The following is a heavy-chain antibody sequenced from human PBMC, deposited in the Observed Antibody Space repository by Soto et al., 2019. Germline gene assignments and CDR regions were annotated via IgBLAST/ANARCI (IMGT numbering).Heavy chain of an antibody. CDR2: IIPMFGTP. Sequence: QVQLVQSGAEVKEPGSSVKVSCKASGGTFSTYSISWVRQAPGQGLEWMGMIIPMFGTPDYAQKSQGRVTITADESTGTVYMGLSSLRSEDTAVYYCAREGGAYSSGWPYFDYWGQGTLVTVSS. CDR3: AREGGAYSSGWPYFDY. D-gene: IGHD6-19*01. CDR1: GGTFSTYS. V-gene: IGHV1-69*18. J-gene: IGHJ4*02.